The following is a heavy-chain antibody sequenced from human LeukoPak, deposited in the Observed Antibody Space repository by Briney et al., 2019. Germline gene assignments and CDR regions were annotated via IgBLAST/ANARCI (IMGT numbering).Heavy chain of an antibody. CDR1: GFTVSSNY. Sequence: QPGGSLRLSCAASGFTVSSNYMSWVRQAPGKGLEWVSVIYSGGSTYYADSVKGRFTISRDNSKNTLYLQMNSLRAEDTAVYYCAREAADSSGYQYYFDYWGQGTLVTVSS. V-gene: IGHV3-53*01. J-gene: IGHJ4*02. CDR3: AREAADSSGYQYYFDY. CDR2: IYSGGST. D-gene: IGHD3-22*01.